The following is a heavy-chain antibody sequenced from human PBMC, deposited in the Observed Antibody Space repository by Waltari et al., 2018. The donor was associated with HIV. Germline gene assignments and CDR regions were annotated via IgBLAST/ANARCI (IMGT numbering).Heavy chain of an antibody. CDR1: GGSISSSSYY. V-gene: IGHV4-39*07. Sequence: QLQLQESGPGLVKPSETLSLTCTVSGGSISSSSYYWGWIRQPPGKGLEWIGIIYYSGGTYYTPSLNSRVTISVDTSKNQFSLKLSSVTAADTAVYYCARERYQLLGWGQGTLVTVSS. CDR3: ARERYQLLG. D-gene: IGHD2-2*01. CDR2: IYYSGGT. J-gene: IGHJ4*02.